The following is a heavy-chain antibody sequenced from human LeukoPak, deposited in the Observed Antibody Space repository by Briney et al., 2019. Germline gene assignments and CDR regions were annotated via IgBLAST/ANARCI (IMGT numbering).Heavy chain of an antibody. D-gene: IGHD2/OR15-2a*01. J-gene: IGHJ4*02. CDR2: ISYDGSNK. CDR1: GFTFSNYA. Sequence: PGRSLRLSCAASGFTFSNYAIHWVRQAPGKGLEWVAVISYDGSNKYYADSVKGRFTIPRDNSKNTLYLQMSSLRAEDTAVYYCARDSGFSGAQRGEFWGQGTLVTVSS. V-gene: IGHV3-30*04. CDR3: ARDSGFSGAQRGEF.